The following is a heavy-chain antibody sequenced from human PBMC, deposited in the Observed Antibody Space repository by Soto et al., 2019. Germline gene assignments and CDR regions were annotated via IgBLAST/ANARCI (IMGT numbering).Heavy chain of an antibody. J-gene: IGHJ4*02. CDR3: ARVPFTYSTSPTFDY. CDR1: GFTFSSYW. V-gene: IGHV3-7*01. D-gene: IGHD6-6*01. CDR2: IKQDGSEK. Sequence: GGSLRLSCAASGFTFSSYWMSWVRPAPGKGLEWVANIKQDGSEKYYVDSVKGRFTISRDNAKNSLYLQMNSLRAEDTGVYYCARVPFTYSTSPTFDYWGQGTLVTVSS.